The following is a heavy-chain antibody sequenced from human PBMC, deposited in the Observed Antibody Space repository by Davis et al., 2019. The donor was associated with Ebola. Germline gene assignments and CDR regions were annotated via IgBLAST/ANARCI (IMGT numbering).Heavy chain of an antibody. D-gene: IGHD4-23*01. CDR1: GYTFTSYY. CDR2: INPSGGST. CDR3: ARGAAFYGGTIYYFDY. V-gene: IGHV1-46*01. Sequence: ASVKVSCKASGYTFTSYYMHWVRQAPGQGLEWMGIINPSGGSTSYAQKFQGRVTMTRDTSTSTVYMELSSLRSEDTAVYYCARGAAFYGGTIYYFDYWGQGTLVTVSS. J-gene: IGHJ4*02.